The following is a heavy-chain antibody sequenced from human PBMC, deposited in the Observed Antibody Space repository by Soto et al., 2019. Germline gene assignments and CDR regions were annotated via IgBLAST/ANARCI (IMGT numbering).Heavy chain of an antibody. J-gene: IGHJ4*02. CDR1: GFTFSSYE. CDR3: ARARTTGTWLPSMGHGFDY. V-gene: IGHV3-48*03. Sequence: LRLSCAASGFTFSSYEMNWVRQAPGKGLEWVSYISSSGSTIYYADSVKGRFTISRDNAKNSLYLQMNSLRAEDTAVYYCARARTTGTWLPSMGHGFDYWGQGTLVTVSS. CDR2: ISSSGSTI. D-gene: IGHD1-1*01.